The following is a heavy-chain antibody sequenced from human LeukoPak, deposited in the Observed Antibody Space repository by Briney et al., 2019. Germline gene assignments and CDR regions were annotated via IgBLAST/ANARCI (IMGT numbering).Heavy chain of an antibody. J-gene: IGHJ4*02. Sequence: SETLSLTCTVSGGSVSSSLNYWGWIRQPPGKGLEWIGNTYYTGSAYSNPTLKSRVTMSVDTSKNQFSLKLSSVTAADTAVYYCARLTKGRYFDYIFDYWGQGTLLTVSS. V-gene: IGHV4-39*01. CDR3: ARLTKGRYFDYIFDY. CDR1: GGSVSSSLNY. D-gene: IGHD3-9*01. CDR2: TYYTGSA.